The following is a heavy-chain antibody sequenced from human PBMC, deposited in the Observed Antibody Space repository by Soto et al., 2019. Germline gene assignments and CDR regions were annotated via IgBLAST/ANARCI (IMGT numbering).Heavy chain of an antibody. Sequence: QVQLVQSGAEVKKPGSSVKVSCKASGGTFSSYTISWVRQAPGQGLEWMGRIIPILGIANYAQKFQGRVTITADRSTSKAYRELSSLRSEDKAVYYCARVDTAMVTPSFDYWGQGTLVTVSS. CDR1: GGTFSSYT. D-gene: IGHD5-18*01. CDR2: IIPILGIA. CDR3: ARVDTAMVTPSFDY. J-gene: IGHJ4*02. V-gene: IGHV1-69*02.